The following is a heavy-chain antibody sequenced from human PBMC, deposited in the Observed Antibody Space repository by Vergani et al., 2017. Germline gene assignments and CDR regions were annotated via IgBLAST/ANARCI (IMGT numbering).Heavy chain of an antibody. CDR3: ARINYYGSSGYSLTRWHNWFDP. Sequence: EVQLVESGGGLVQPGGSLRLSCAASGFIFSHYWMSWVRQAPGKGLEWVANINQDGSEKYYVDSVKGRFTISRYNAKNSLYLQMNSLRAEDTALYYCARINYYGSSGYSLTRWHNWFDPWGQGTLITFSS. J-gene: IGHJ5*02. CDR1: GFIFSHYW. V-gene: IGHV3-7*01. D-gene: IGHD3-22*01. CDR2: INQDGSEK.